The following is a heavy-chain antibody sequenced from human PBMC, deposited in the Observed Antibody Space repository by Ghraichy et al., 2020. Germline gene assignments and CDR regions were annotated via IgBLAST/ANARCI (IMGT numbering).Heavy chain of an antibody. CDR1: GFTFSNAW. CDR2: IKSKTDGGTT. Sequence: GGSLRLSCAASGFTFSNAWMSWVRQAPGKGLEWVGRIKSKTDGGTTDYAAPVKGRFTISRDDSKNTLYLQMNSLKTEDTAVYYCTTSIAARPRYYYGMDVWGQGTTVTVSS. D-gene: IGHD6-6*01. V-gene: IGHV3-15*01. CDR3: TTSIAARPRYYYGMDV. J-gene: IGHJ6*02.